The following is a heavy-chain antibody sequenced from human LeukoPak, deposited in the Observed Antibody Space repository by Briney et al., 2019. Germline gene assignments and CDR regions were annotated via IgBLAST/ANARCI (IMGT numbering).Heavy chain of an antibody. Sequence: SETLSLTCTVSAGSVSSSSYYWGWIRQPPGKGLEWIASIRYSGNTFYNPSLKSRVTISVDTSKNQFSLRLNYVTAAGTAVYYCARQPQSEYSYGFEDHWGQGILVTVSS. V-gene: IGHV4-39*01. J-gene: IGHJ4*02. CDR3: ARQPQSEYSYGFEDH. CDR2: IRYSGNT. CDR1: AGSVSSSSYY. D-gene: IGHD5-18*01.